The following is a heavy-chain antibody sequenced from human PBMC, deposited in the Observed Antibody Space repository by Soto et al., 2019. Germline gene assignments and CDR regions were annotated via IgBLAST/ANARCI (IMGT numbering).Heavy chain of an antibody. CDR2: ISSTTNYI. CDR1: VFTFTRYS. Sequence: GWSLRLSCASSVFTFTRYSMNWVRQAPGKGLEWVSSISSTTNYIYYGDSMKGRFTISRDNAKNSLYLEMNSLRAEDTAVYYRARESEDLTSNFDYWGQGTLVTVSS. CDR3: ARESEDLTSNFDY. V-gene: IGHV3-21*06. J-gene: IGHJ4*02.